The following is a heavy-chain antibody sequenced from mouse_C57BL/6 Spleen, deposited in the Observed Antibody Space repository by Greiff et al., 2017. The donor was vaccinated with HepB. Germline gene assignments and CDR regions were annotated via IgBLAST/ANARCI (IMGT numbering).Heavy chain of an antibody. CDR1: GYSFTSYY. Sequence: QVQLKESGPELVKPGASVKISCKASGYSFTSYYIHWVKQRPGQGLEWIGWIYPGSGNTKYNEKFKGKATLTADTSSSTAYMQLSSLTSEDSAVYYWARGNYYGSSQYYFDYWGQGTTLTVSS. D-gene: IGHD1-1*01. J-gene: IGHJ2*01. CDR2: IYPGSGNT. V-gene: IGHV1-66*01. CDR3: ARGNYYGSSQYYFDY.